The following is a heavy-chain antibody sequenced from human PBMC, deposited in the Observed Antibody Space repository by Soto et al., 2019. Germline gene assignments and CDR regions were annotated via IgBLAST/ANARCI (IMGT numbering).Heavy chain of an antibody. D-gene: IGHD6-13*01. CDR3: ARHVRGWQLMLDN. V-gene: IGHV4-39*01. Sequence: SETLSLTCTVSGGSISSSNYYWGWIRQPPGKGLEWIGSIYFSGSTHYNVSLTSRVTISVDTSRNQFSLKLSSVTATDTAVYYCARHVRGWQLMLDNWGQGSLVTVSS. J-gene: IGHJ4*02. CDR1: GGSISSSNYY. CDR2: IYFSGST.